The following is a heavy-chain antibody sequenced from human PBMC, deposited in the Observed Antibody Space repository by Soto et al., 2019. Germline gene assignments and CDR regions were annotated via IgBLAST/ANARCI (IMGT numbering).Heavy chain of an antibody. CDR1: GGTFSSYA. V-gene: IGHV1-69*13. CDR3: ARDKGYCSGGSCTGGGYFDY. CDR2: IIPIFGTA. D-gene: IGHD2-15*01. Sequence: SVKVSCKASGGTFSSYAISWVRQAPGQGLEWMGGIIPIFGTANYAQKFQGRVTITADESTSTAYMELSSLRSEDTAVYYCARDKGYCSGGSCTGGGYFDYWGQGTLVTVSS. J-gene: IGHJ4*02.